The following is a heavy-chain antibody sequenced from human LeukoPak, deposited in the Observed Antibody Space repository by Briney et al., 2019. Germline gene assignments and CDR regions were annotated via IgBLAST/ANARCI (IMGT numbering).Heavy chain of an antibody. CDR2: IYWNDDK. V-gene: IGHV2-5*01. D-gene: IGHD3-10*01. Sequence: SGPTLVKPTQTLTLTCTFSGFSLSTSGVGVGWIRQPPGKALEWLALIYWNDDKRYSPSLKSRLTITKDTSKNQVVLTMTNMDPVDTATYYCANGGDYGSGSSFDYWGQGTLVTVSS. CDR3: ANGGDYGSGSSFDY. CDR1: GFSLSTSGVG. J-gene: IGHJ4*02.